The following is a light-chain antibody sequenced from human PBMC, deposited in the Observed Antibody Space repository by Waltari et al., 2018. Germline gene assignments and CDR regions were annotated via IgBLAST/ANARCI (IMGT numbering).Light chain of an antibody. CDR2: AAS. Sequence: DIQMTQSPSSLSASVGDRVTITCRASQSISSYLNWYQQKPGKAPKLLIYAASSLQSGVPSRFSGSGSGTHFTLTNSSLQPEDFATYYCQQTYSTPTFGGGTKVEIK. V-gene: IGKV1-39*01. J-gene: IGKJ4*01. CDR3: QQTYSTPT. CDR1: QSISSY.